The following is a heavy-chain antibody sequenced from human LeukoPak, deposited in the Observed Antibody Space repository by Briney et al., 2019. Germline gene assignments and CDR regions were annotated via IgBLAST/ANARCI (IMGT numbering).Heavy chain of an antibody. CDR1: GGSFNSYY. Sequence: SETLSLTCTVSGGSFNSYYWSWIRQPAGKGLEWIGRIYTSGSTNYNPSLKSRVTISVDTSTKQFSLRLSSVTAADTAVYYCARLYQQSKWKYYYYYMDVWGKGTAVTVSS. D-gene: IGHD1-1*01. J-gene: IGHJ6*03. CDR2: IYTSGST. CDR3: ARLYQQSKWKYYYYYMDV. V-gene: IGHV4-4*07.